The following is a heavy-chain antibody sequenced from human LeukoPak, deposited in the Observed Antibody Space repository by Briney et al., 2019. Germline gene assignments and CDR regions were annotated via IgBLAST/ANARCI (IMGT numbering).Heavy chain of an antibody. CDR1: GGSISSGGYY. CDR2: IYYSGST. Sequence: SETLSLICTVSGGSISSGGYYWSWIRQHPGKGLEWIGYIYYSGSTYYNPSLKSRVTISVDTSKNQFSLKLSSVTAADTAVYYCAREGEGVSPSFDPWGQGTLVTVSS. J-gene: IGHJ5*02. D-gene: IGHD3-16*01. CDR3: AREGEGVSPSFDP. V-gene: IGHV4-31*03.